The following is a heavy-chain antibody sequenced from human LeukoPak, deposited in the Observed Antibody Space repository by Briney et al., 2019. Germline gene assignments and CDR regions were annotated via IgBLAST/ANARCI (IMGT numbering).Heavy chain of an antibody. J-gene: IGHJ3*02. V-gene: IGHV3-7*01. Sequence: PGGSLRLSCAASGFTFSSYWMSWVRQAPGKGLEWVANIKQDGSEKYYVDSVKGRFIISRDNAKNSLYLQMNSLRAEDTAVYYCARVLDIVVVPAADDAFDIWGQGTMVTVSS. D-gene: IGHD2-2*03. CDR3: ARVLDIVVVPAADDAFDI. CDR2: IKQDGSEK. CDR1: GFTFSSYW.